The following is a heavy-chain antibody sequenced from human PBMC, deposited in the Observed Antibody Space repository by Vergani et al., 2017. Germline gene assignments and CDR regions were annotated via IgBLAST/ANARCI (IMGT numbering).Heavy chain of an antibody. Sequence: QVQLVESGGGVVQPGGSLRLSCAASGFSFKNFGMHWVRQAPGKGLEWVAFIRYDGSNYYQADSVKGRFTISRDNSRNTLYLQMNGLRAEDTAVYYCARDRRSTFLEWLTGNFDYWGQGTLVTVSS. CDR3: ARDRRSTFLEWLTGNFDY. CDR2: IRYDGSNY. V-gene: IGHV3-30*02. J-gene: IGHJ4*02. D-gene: IGHD3-3*02. CDR1: GFSFKNFG.